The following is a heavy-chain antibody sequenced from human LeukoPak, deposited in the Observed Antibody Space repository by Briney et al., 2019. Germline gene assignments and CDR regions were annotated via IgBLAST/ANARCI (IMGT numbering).Heavy chain of an antibody. J-gene: IGHJ4*02. CDR1: GGSISSYY. CDR2: IYYSGST. Sequence: PSETLSLTCTVSGGSISSYYWSWIRQPPGKGLEWIGYIYYSGSTYYNPSLKSRVTISVDTSKNQFSLKLSSVTAADTAVYYCARATGGYSYGTFDYWGQGTLVTVSS. D-gene: IGHD5-18*01. CDR3: ARATGGYSYGTFDY. V-gene: IGHV4-30-4*01.